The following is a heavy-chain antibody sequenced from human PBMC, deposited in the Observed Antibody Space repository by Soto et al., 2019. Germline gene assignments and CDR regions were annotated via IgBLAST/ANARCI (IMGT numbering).Heavy chain of an antibody. CDR2: IIPILGIA. D-gene: IGHD2-15*01. CDR3: ARDNCSGGSCYGGGYGMDV. CDR1: GGTFSSYT. J-gene: IGHJ6*02. V-gene: IGHV1-69*08. Sequence: QVQLVQSGAEVKKPGSSVKVSCKASGGTFSSYTISWVRQAPGQGLEWMGRIIPILGIANYAQKFQGRVTITADKSTSTAYMELSRLRSEDTAVYYCARDNCSGGSCYGGGYGMDVWGQGTTVTVSS.